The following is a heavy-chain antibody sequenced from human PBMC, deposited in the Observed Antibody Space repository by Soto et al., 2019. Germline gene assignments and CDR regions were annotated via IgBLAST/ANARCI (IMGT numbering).Heavy chain of an antibody. CDR1: GYTFTRDQ. Sequence: ASVKVSCKASGYTFTRDQIHWVRQAPGQGLEWMGMIDPSGGKTNYAQKFQGRVTMTRDTSTGTVYMALSSLRSEDTAIYFCGRVMRSLLSITALDTWGQGTLVTVSS. D-gene: IGHD3-10*01. V-gene: IGHV1-46*01. CDR3: GRVMRSLLSITALDT. J-gene: IGHJ5*02. CDR2: IDPSGGKT.